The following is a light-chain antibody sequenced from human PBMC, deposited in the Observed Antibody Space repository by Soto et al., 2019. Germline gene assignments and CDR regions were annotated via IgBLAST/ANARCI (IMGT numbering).Light chain of an antibody. CDR2: GAS. CDR1: QDVSRY. V-gene: IGKV1-9*01. Sequence: QLIQSPSSLSASVGDRVTITCRASQDVSRYLAWYQQKAGKAPKLLIYGASTLQSGVPSRFSGFGSGTEFTLTISNLQPEDFAVYYCQQGYSPLLTFGGGTRVEIK. J-gene: IGKJ4*01. CDR3: QQGYSPLLT.